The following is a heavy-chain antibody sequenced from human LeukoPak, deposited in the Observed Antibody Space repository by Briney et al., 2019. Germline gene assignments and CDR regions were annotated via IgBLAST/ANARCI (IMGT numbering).Heavy chain of an antibody. J-gene: IGHJ4*02. CDR3: AKGVGWLQLYFDY. CDR2: LSYDGSNK. D-gene: IGHD5-24*01. Sequence: SGGSLRLSCAASGFTSSTYPMHWVRQAPGKGLEWVAILSYDGSNKYYADSVKGRFTISRDNSKNTMYLQMNSLRAEDMAMYYCAKGVGWLQLYFDYWGQGSLVTVSS. CDR1: GFTSSTYP. V-gene: IGHV3-30-3*01.